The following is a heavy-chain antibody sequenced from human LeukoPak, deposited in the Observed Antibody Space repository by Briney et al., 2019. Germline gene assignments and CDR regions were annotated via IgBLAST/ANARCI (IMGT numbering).Heavy chain of an antibody. CDR2: IKQDGSEK. V-gene: IGHV3-7*02. J-gene: IGHJ6*02. D-gene: IGHD3-10*01. CDR3: ALWFGEYGDGMDV. Sequence: TGGSLRLSCIASEFSFSSNWMNWVRQAPGKGLEWVAVIKQDGSEKYYVDSLKGRFTISRDNAKNSLYLQMDSLRAEDTAVYYCALWFGEYGDGMDVWGQGTTVTVSS. CDR1: EFSFSSNW.